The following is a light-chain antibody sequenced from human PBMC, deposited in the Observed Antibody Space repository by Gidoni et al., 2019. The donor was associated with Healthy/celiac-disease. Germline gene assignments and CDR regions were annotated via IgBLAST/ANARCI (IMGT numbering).Light chain of an antibody. Sequence: DIVLTQSPGPLSLSPGERATLSCRASQSVSSSYLAWYQQKPGQAPRLLIYGASSRATGIPDRFSGSGSGTDFTLTISRLDPEDFAVYYCQQYGSSLALTFGGGTKVEIK. CDR2: GAS. V-gene: IGKV3-20*01. J-gene: IGKJ4*01. CDR1: QSVSSSY. CDR3: QQYGSSLALT.